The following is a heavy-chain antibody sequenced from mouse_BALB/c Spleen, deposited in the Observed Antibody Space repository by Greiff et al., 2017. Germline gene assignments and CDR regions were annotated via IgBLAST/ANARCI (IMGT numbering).Heavy chain of an antibody. V-gene: IGHV4-2*02. CDR2: INPGSSTI. CDR3: ARLGGNYYYAMDY. D-gene: IGHD2-1*01. J-gene: IGHJ4*01. CDR1: GFDFSRYW. Sequence: DVHLVESGGGLVQPGGSLNLSCAASGFDFSRYWMSWVRQAPGKGQEWIGEINPGSSTINYTPSLKDKFIISRDNAKTTLYLQMSKVRSEDTALYYCARLGGNYYYAMDYWGQGTSVTVSS.